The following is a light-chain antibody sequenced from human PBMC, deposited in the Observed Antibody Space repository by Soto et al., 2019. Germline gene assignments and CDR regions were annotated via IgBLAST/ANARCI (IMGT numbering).Light chain of an antibody. CDR3: QQYNDWPLT. CDR1: ESISSN. J-gene: IGKJ4*01. V-gene: IGKV3D-15*01. Sequence: EIVMTQSPATLSLSLGERATLSCRASESISSNLAWYQQKPGQTPRLLMYAASTRPTGIPARFSGSASGTESTLTSIILQSEDAAVYYCQQYNDWPLTFGGGTKVDIK. CDR2: AAS.